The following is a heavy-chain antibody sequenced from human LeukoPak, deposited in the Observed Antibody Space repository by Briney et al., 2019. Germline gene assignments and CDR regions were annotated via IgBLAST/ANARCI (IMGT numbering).Heavy chain of an antibody. CDR3: ARLTSGGYYMDV. CDR1: GGSISSYY. CDR2: IYHSGST. Sequence: SETLSLTCTVSGGSISSYYWSWIRQPPGKGLEWIGYIYHSGSTYYNPSLKSRVTISVDTSKNQFSLKLSSVTAADTAVYYCARLTSGGYYMDVWGKGTTVTVSS. V-gene: IGHV4-4*08. J-gene: IGHJ6*03. D-gene: IGHD4/OR15-4a*01.